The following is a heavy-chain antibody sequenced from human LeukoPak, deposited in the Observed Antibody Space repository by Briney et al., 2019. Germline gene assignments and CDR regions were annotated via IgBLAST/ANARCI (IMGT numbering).Heavy chain of an antibody. CDR2: IRYDGSIK. Sequence: GGSLRLSCAVTGFTFSSYGMNWVRQAPGKGLEWVAFIRYDGSIKYYAYSVQGRSTISRDNSKNMLFLQMNSLRTEDTAVYYCVGDPKRITLTLVTRRGGYFQHWGQGTLVTVSS. J-gene: IGHJ1*01. D-gene: IGHD3-22*01. CDR3: VGDPKRITLTLVTRRGGYFQH. CDR1: GFTFSSYG. V-gene: IGHV3-30*02.